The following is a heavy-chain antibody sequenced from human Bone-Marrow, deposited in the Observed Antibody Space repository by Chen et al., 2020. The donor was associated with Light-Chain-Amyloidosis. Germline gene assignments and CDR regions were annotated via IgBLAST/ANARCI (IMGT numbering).Heavy chain of an antibody. CDR1: GGSISSTRYS. J-gene: IGHJ3*02. D-gene: IGHD2-15*01. V-gene: IGHV4-39*01. Sequence: QLQLQESGPGLVKPSETVSLTCSVSGGSISSTRYSWGWIRQPPGKGLEWVGNIYHTGNTYHNPSLKSRVTMSVDTSKDQFSLHVNSVTAADTAIYYCARLAVVEGDTAINAFDIWGQGTMVIVSS. CDR3: ARLAVVEGDTAINAFDI. CDR2: IYHTGNT.